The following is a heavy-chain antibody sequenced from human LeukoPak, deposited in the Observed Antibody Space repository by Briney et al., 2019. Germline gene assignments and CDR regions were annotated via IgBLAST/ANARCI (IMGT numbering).Heavy chain of an antibody. Sequence: GSLRLSCAASGFTFSSYGMHWVRQAPGKGLEWVAFIRYDGSNKYYADSVKGRFTISRDNSKNTLYLQMNSLRAEDTAVYYCAKVGYSSSWNDAFDIWGQGTMVTVSS. CDR2: IRYDGSNK. CDR3: AKVGYSSSWNDAFDI. J-gene: IGHJ3*02. D-gene: IGHD6-13*01. CDR1: GFTFSSYG. V-gene: IGHV3-30*02.